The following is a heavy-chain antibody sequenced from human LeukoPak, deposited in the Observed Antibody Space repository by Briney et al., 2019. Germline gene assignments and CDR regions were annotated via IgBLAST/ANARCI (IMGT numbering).Heavy chain of an antibody. CDR2: ISYDGSNK. CDR3: ARDITMVRGRYYYCGMDV. J-gene: IGHJ6*04. Sequence: PGGSLRLSCAASGFTFSSYAMHWVRQAPGKGLEWVAVISYDGSNKYYADSVKGRFTISRDNSKNTLYLQMNSLRAEDTAVYYCARDITMVRGRYYYCGMDVWGKGTTVTVSS. V-gene: IGHV3-30*04. CDR1: GFTFSSYA. D-gene: IGHD3-10*01.